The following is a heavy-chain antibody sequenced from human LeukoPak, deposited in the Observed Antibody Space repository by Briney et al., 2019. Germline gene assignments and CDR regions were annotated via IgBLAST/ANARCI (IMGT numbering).Heavy chain of an antibody. CDR3: ARDGRGFDP. J-gene: IGHJ5*02. CDR1: GFTFSSYA. V-gene: IGHV3-23*01. CDR2: ISGSGVNT. Sequence: GGSLRLSCAASGFTFSSYAMSWVRQAPGKGLEWVSGISGSGVNTYYADSVKGRFTISRDNAKNTLYLQMNSLRAEGTAVYYCARDGRGFDPWGQGTLVTVSS. D-gene: IGHD3/OR15-3a*01.